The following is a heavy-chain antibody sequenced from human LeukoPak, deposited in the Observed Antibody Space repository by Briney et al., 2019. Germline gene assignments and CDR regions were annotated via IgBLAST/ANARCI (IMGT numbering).Heavy chain of an antibody. Sequence: ASVKVSCKIFGYPLSDLSIHWVRQSPERQLEWVGGFYEEKEEAVYAKKFQGRVSMTDDSSTNTAHLEMESLRSDDAAVYYCATDMINGSSWRSYWGQGTLVAV. V-gene: IGHV1-24*01. D-gene: IGHD3-22*01. CDR2: FYEEKEEA. CDR3: ATDMINGSSWRSY. J-gene: IGHJ4*02. CDR1: GYPLSDLS.